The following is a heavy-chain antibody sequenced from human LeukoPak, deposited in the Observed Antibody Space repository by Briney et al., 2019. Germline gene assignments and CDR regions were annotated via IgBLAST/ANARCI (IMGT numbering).Heavy chain of an antibody. CDR1: GFTVSNSY. J-gene: IGHJ3*02. V-gene: IGHV3-53*01. D-gene: IGHD5-24*01. CDR2: IYTGGST. CDR3: VNAQLQGAFDM. Sequence: GWSLRLSCAASGFTVSNSYMSWVRQAPGRGLEFVSIIYTGGSTHYVDSVKGRFTISRDNSKNTLDLQMSSLRAEDTAVYYCVNAQLQGAFDMWGQGTMVTVSS.